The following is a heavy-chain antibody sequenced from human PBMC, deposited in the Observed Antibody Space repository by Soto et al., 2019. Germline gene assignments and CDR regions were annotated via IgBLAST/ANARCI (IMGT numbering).Heavy chain of an antibody. CDR2: ISYDGSNK. D-gene: IGHD6-13*01. CDR3: AKDRGSSWPTGYGMDV. J-gene: IGHJ6*02. Sequence: QVQLVASGGGVVQPGRSLRLSCAASGFTFSNYAMHWVRQAPGKGLEWVAVISYDGSNKYYADSVKGRFTISRDNSRNTLYLQMNSRRDDDTAVYYCAKDRGSSWPTGYGMDVWGQGTTVTVSS. V-gene: IGHV3-30*18. CDR1: GFTFSNYA.